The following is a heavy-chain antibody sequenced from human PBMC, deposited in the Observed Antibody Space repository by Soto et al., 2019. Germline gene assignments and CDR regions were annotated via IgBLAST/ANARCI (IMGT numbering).Heavy chain of an antibody. Sequence: SVKCSCNASGGTFSSYAISWVRQAPGQGLEWMGGIIPIFGTANYAQKFQGRVTITADESTSTAYMELSSLRSEDTAVYYCARDRVVVVAATEDYYYGMDVWGPGNTVTVSS. CDR1: GGTFSSYA. J-gene: IGHJ6*02. D-gene: IGHD2-15*01. CDR2: IIPIFGTA. CDR3: ARDRVVVVAATEDYYYGMDV. V-gene: IGHV1-69*13.